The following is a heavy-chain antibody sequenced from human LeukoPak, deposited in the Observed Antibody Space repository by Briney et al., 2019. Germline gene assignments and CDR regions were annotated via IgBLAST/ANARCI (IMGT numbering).Heavy chain of an antibody. CDR1: GFTFSSYA. CDR3: ARGPSRVGYYYGMDV. J-gene: IGHJ6*04. Sequence: GRSLRLSCAASGFTFSSYAMHGVRQVPGKGVEGVAVISYDGNNKYYADSVKGRFTISRDNSKNTLYLQMNSLRAEDTAVYYCARGPSRVGYYYGMDVWGKGTTVTVSS. V-gene: IGHV3-30*04. CDR2: ISYDGNNK. D-gene: IGHD5-24*01.